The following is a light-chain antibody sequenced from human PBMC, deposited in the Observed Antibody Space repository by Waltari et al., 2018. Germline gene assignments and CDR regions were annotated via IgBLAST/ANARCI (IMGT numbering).Light chain of an antibody. V-gene: IGLV1-44*01. Sequence: QSVLTQPPSASGTPGQRVTISCSGSNSNIGGTPVQWFHSLPATAPRPLLFDSHERPSGAPDRVSGSKAGTSASLAISGLQSEDEAEYYRAAWDDSLNGNWVFGGGTKVTVL. CDR1: NSNIGGTP. J-gene: IGLJ3*02. CDR3: AAWDDSLNGNWV. CDR2: DSH.